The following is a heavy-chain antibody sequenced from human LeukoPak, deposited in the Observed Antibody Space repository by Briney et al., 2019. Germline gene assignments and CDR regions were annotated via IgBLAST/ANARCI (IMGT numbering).Heavy chain of an antibody. D-gene: IGHD6-19*01. J-gene: IGHJ4*02. CDR1: GYTFTGYY. CDR3: ARVPGRTIAVAGTGYFDY. V-gene: IGHV1-2*02. Sequence: VASVKVSCKASGYTFTGYYMHWVRQAPGQGLEWMGWINPNSGGTNYAQKFQGRVTMTRDTSISTAYMELSRLRSDDTAVYYCARVPGRTIAVAGTGYFDYWGQGTLVTVSS. CDR2: INPNSGGT.